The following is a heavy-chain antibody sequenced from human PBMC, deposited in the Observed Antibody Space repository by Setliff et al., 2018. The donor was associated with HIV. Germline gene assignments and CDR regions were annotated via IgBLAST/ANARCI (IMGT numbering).Heavy chain of an antibody. CDR2: IYHSGSA. Sequence: SETLSLTCAVSGGSISSSNWWSWVRQPPGKGLEWIGEIYHSGSANYNPSLKSRVIISIDKSKNKFSLKVSSVTAADTAVYYCARILVAAAGTGFDPWARESWSPSPQ. D-gene: IGHD6-13*01. J-gene: IGHJ5*02. V-gene: IGHV4-4*02. CDR1: GGSISSSNW. CDR3: ARILVAAAGTGFDP.